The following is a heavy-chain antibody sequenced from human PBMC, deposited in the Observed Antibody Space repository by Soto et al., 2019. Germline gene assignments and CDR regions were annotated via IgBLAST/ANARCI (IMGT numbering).Heavy chain of an antibody. J-gene: IGHJ6*02. Sequence: GASVKVSCKASGYTFTGYYMHWVRQAPGQGLEWMGWINPNSGGTNYAQKFQGRVTMTRDTSISTAYMELSRLRSDDTAVYYCARNQTPHLYGMGGMDAWGQGTTVTVSS. V-gene: IGHV1-2*02. D-gene: IGHD4-17*01. CDR2: INPNSGGT. CDR3: ARNQTPHLYGMGGMDA. CDR1: GYTFTGYY.